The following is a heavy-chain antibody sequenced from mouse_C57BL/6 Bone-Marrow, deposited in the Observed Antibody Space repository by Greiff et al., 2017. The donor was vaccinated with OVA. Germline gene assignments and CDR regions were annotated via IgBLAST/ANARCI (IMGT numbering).Heavy chain of an antibody. CDR1: GYSITSGYY. CDR3: ARGWYYCSSYIFDY. V-gene: IGHV3-6*01. CDR2: ISYDGSN. D-gene: IGHD1-1*01. Sequence: VQLKESGPGLVKPSQSLSLTCSVTGYSITSGYYWNWIRQFPGNKLEWMGYISYDGSNNYNPSLKNRISITRDTSKNQFFLKLNSVTTEDTATYYCARGWYYCSSYIFDYWGQGTTLTVSS. J-gene: IGHJ2*01.